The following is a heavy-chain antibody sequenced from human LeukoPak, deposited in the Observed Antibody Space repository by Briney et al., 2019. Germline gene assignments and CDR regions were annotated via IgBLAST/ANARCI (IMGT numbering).Heavy chain of an antibody. CDR1: GFTFSSYW. J-gene: IGHJ4*02. V-gene: IGHV3-7*01. CDR3: ARVSSGSYYEAFDY. CDR2: IKQDGSEK. D-gene: IGHD1-26*01. Sequence: GGSLRLSCAASGFTFSSYWMSWVRQAPGKGLEWVANIKQDGSEKYYVDSVKGRFTISRDNAKNSLYLQMNSLRAEDTAVYYCARVSSGSYYEAFDYWGQGTLVTVSS.